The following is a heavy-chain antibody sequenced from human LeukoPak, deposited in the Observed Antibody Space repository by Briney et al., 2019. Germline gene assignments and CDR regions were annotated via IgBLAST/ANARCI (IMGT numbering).Heavy chain of an antibody. CDR3: AKEHGSGSYFDY. CDR2: IQYDGSNK. V-gene: IGHV3-30*02. J-gene: IGHJ4*02. CDR1: EFTFSNYG. D-gene: IGHD3-10*01. Sequence: GGSLRLSCAVSEFTFSNYGMHWVRQAPGKGLEWVAFIQYDGSNKYYGNSVKGRFTISRDTSKNTLYLQMNSLRAEDTAVYYCAKEHGSGSYFDYWGQGTLVTVSS.